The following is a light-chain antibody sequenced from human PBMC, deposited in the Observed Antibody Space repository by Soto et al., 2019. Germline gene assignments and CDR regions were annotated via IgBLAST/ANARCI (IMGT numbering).Light chain of an antibody. CDR2: EVS. V-gene: IGKV2D-29*02. CDR3: MQSTQLPPT. Sequence: DVVMTQTPLSLSVAPGQPASISCKFSHSLLHITGETFLFWYLQKPGQSPQLLIYEVSTRVSGVPDRFSGSGSGTDFTLEISRVETDDVGIYYCMQSTQLPPTFGQGTRLEIK. CDR1: HSLLHITGETF. J-gene: IGKJ5*01.